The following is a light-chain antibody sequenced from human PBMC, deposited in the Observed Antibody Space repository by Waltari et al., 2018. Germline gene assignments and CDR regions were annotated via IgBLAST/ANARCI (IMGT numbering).Light chain of an antibody. CDR3: QQYFGTPRT. CDR2: WAS. V-gene: IGKV4-1*01. CDR1: KSIFYSSNNKNY. Sequence: DIVMTQSPDSLAVSLGERATINCTSNKSIFYSSNNKNYLTWYQHKPGQPPKLLIYWASTRESGVPDRFSGGGSGTDFTLTISSLQAEDVAIYYCQQYFGTPRTFGGGTRVEIK. J-gene: IGKJ4*01.